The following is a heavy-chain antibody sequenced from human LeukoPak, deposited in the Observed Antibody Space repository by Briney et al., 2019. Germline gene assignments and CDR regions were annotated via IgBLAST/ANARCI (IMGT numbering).Heavy chain of an antibody. V-gene: IGHV4-59*08. J-gene: IGHJ4*02. CDR1: GGSISSDY. CDR3: ARLGGLGATTMMVPPPFDY. CDR2: IYYSGSTNY. D-gene: IGHD3-22*01. Sequence: SETLSVTCSVSGGSISSDYWSWIRQPPGKGLEWIGYIYYSGSTNYNYNPSLKSRVTISLDTSKNQFSLKLSSVTAADTAVYYCARLGGLGATTMMVPPPFDYWGQGTLVTVSS.